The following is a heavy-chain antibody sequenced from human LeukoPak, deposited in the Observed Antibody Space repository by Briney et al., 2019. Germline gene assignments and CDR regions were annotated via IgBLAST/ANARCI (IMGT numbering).Heavy chain of an antibody. J-gene: IGHJ4*02. CDR1: GFTFSSYW. CDR3: ARDNTRGGLDY. Sequence: PGGTLRLSCAASGFTFSSYWMHWVRQAPGKGLVWVSRINSDGSSTSYADSVKGRFTISRDNAKNTLYLQMNSLRAEDTAVYYCARDNTRGGLDYWGQGTLVTVSS. V-gene: IGHV3-74*01. CDR2: INSDGSST. D-gene: IGHD2-15*01.